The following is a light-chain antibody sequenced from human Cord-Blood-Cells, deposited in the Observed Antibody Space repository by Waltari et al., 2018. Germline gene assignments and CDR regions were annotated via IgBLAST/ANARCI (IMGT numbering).Light chain of an antibody. J-gene: IGLJ2*01. V-gene: IGLV2-23*01. CDR3: CSYAGSRV. Sequence: QSALTQPASVSGSPGQSITISCPGTTRDVGSYTLVSWYQQHPGKAPQLMIYEGSKRPSGVSNRFSGSKSGNTASLTISGLQAEDEADYYCCSYAGSRVFGGGTKLTVL. CDR1: TRDVGSYTL. CDR2: EGS.